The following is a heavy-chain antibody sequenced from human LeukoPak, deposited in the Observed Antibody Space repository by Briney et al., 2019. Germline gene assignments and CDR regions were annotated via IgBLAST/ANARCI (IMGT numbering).Heavy chain of an antibody. V-gene: IGHV3-23*01. CDR2: ISGSGGST. CDR3: APDSSELDY. Sequence: GSLRLSCAASGFTFSSYGMTWVRQAPGKGLEWVSAISGSGGSTYYADSVKGRFTISRDNSKNTLYLQMNSLRAEDTAVYYCAPDSSELDYWGQGTLVTVSS. D-gene: IGHD3-22*01. CDR1: GFTFSSYG. J-gene: IGHJ4*02.